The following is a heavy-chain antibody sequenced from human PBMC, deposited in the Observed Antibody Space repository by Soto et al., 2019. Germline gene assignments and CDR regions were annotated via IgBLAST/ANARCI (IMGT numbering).Heavy chain of an antibody. CDR3: ARDAYYDFWSGLSHYYYYYMDV. Sequence: EVQLVESGGGLVQPGGSLRLSCVVSGFTLSSYWMHWVRQAPGKGLVWVSRINSDGSSTSYAGSVKGRFTISRDNAKNTLYLQMNSLRAEDTAVYYCARDAYYDFWSGLSHYYYYYMDVWGKGTTVTVSS. V-gene: IGHV3-74*01. CDR2: INSDGSST. CDR1: GFTLSSYW. D-gene: IGHD3-3*01. J-gene: IGHJ6*03.